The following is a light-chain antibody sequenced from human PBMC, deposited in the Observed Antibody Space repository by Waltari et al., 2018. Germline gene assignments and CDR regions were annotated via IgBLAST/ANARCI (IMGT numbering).Light chain of an antibody. CDR3: QSYDSSLSAAV. J-gene: IGLJ3*02. Sequence: QSVLTQPPSVSGAPGQRVTISCTRSRSHIGAGCDGPCYQHLPAPPPNLLIHGTPYRPAGVPDRFSGSKSGTSASLAINGVQAEDEADYYCQSYDSSLSAAVFGGGTKLTV. CDR1: RSHIGAGCD. CDR2: GTP. V-gene: IGLV1-40*01.